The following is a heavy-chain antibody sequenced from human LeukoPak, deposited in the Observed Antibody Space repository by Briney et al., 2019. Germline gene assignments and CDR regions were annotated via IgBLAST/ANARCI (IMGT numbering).Heavy chain of an antibody. V-gene: IGHV4-34*01. Sequence: SETLSLTCAVYGGSFSGYYWSWIRQPPGKGLEWIGEINHRGSTNYNPSLKSRVAISVDTSKNQFSLKQSSVTAADTAVYYSARDPKDDTSGYYYFDYWGQGTLVTVSS. CDR1: GGSFSGYY. CDR3: ARDPKDDTSGYYYFDY. D-gene: IGHD3-22*01. CDR2: INHRGST. J-gene: IGHJ4*02.